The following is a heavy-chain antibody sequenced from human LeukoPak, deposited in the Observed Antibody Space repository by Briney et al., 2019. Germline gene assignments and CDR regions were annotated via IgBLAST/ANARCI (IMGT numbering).Heavy chain of an antibody. D-gene: IGHD5-24*01. Sequence: GRSLRLSCAASGFTFSSYGMHWVRQAPGKGLEWVAVISYDGSNKYYADSVKGRFTISRDNSKNTLYLQMNSLRAEDTAVYYCAKDLMATILDYWGQGTLVTVSS. J-gene: IGHJ4*02. CDR2: ISYDGSNK. CDR3: AKDLMATILDY. V-gene: IGHV3-30*18. CDR1: GFTFSSYG.